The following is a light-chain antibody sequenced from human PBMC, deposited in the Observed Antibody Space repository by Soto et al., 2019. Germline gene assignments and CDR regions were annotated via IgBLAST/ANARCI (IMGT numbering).Light chain of an antibody. J-gene: IGKJ2*02. Sequence: EIVLTQSPATLSLSPGERATLSCRASQSVSSYLAWYQQKPGQAPMLLIYDASNRATGIPARFSGSGSGTDFTLTISSLEPEDFAVYYCQQRSNWRGTFGQGTKLEIK. CDR3: QQRSNWRGT. CDR1: QSVSSY. V-gene: IGKV3-11*01. CDR2: DAS.